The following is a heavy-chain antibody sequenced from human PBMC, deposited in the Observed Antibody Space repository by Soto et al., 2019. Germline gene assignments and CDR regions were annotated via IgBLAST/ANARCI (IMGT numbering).Heavy chain of an antibody. D-gene: IGHD1-1*01. V-gene: IGHV1-8*01. CDR1: GYTFTSYD. CDR2: MNPNSGYT. Sequence: QVQLLQSGAEVKKPGASVKVSCKASGYTFTSYDINWVRQATGQGLEWMGWMNPNSGYTAYAQKFQGRVTMTRNTSISTAYMELRSLRSEDTAVYYCARERTGTTSMDVWGQGTTVTVSS. CDR3: ARERTGTTSMDV. J-gene: IGHJ6*02.